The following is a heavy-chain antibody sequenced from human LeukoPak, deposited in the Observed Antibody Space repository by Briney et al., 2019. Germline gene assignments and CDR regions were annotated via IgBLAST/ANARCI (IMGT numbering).Heavy chain of an antibody. CDR2: ISAYNGDT. CDR1: GYTFIRYG. D-gene: IGHD5-24*01. Sequence: ASVKVSCKASGYTFIRYGSSWVRQAPGQGLEWMGWISAYNGDTNYAQKFQGRLTMTTDTSTSTAYMELKSLRSDDTAVYYCARDYVEMSTIRDFGYWGQGTLVTVSS. V-gene: IGHV1-18*01. CDR3: ARDYVEMSTIRDFGY. J-gene: IGHJ4*02.